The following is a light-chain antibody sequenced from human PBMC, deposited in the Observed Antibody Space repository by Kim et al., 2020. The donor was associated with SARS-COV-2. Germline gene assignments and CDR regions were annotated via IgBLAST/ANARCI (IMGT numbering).Light chain of an antibody. CDR2: DVA. CDR1: PSEPIYYDY. CDR3: SAYVGDNSRV. V-gene: IGLV2-14*03. Sequence: GHSLTISFTGPPSEPIYYDYISWYKQRPGKAPTLIIYDVALRPSGVSNRLSGSKSGNTASLTISDLQADDEADYYCSAYVGDNSRVFGGGTQLTVL. J-gene: IGLJ2*01.